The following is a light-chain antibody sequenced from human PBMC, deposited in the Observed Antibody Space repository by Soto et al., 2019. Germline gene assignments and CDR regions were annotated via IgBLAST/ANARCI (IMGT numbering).Light chain of an antibody. J-gene: IGLJ1*01. CDR1: SSNIGGNS. Sequence: QAVLTQPPSVSAAPGQKVTISCSGSSSNIGGNSVSWYQQLPGTAPKLLIYDDNKRPSGIPDRLSGSKSGTSATLGITGFQTGEEADYYCGSWDSSLSAYVFGTGTKVTVL. CDR3: GSWDSSLSAYV. CDR2: DDN. V-gene: IGLV1-51*01.